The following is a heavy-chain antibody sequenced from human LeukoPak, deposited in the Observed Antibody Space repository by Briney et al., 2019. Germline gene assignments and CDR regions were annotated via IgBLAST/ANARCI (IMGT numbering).Heavy chain of an antibody. CDR1: GFTFSRYW. V-gene: IGHV3-74*01. CDR3: ARGVATVPDY. J-gene: IGHJ4*02. CDR2: INSDGSTT. D-gene: IGHD5-12*01. Sequence: GGSLRLSCAASGFTFSRYWMHWVRQAPGGGLVWVSRINSDGSTTNYADSVKGRFTVSRDNAKNSLYLQMNSLRAEDTAVYYCARGVATVPDYWGQGTLVTVSS.